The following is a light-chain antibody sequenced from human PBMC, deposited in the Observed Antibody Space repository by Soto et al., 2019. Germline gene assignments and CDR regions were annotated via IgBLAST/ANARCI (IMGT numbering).Light chain of an antibody. V-gene: IGKV3-15*01. CDR1: QSVSRN. Sequence: EIVMTQSPATLSVSPGERATLSCRASQSVSRNLAWYQQKPGQPPRLLIYDASTRATGVPARFGGSGSGTEFTLTISGLQSEDFAVYYCQQYGEWPPDTFAQGTKVEI. CDR3: QQYGEWPPDT. CDR2: DAS. J-gene: IGKJ2*01.